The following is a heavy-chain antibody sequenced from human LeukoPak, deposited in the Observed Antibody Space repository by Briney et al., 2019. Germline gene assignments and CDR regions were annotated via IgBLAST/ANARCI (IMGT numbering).Heavy chain of an antibody. CDR2: IYTSGST. CDR3: ARIGSGWYGEFDY. V-gene: IGHV4-61*02. J-gene: IGHJ4*02. CDR1: GGSISSGSYC. D-gene: IGHD6-19*01. Sequence: PSETLSLTCTVSGGSISSGSYCWSWIRQPAGKGLEWIGRIYTSGSTNYNPSLKSRVTISVDTSKNQFSLKLSSVTAADTAVYYCARIGSGWYGEFDYWGQGTLVTVSS.